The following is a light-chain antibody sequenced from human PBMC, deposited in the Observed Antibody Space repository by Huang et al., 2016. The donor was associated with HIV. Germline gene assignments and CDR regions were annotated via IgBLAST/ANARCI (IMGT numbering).Light chain of an antibody. J-gene: IGKJ1*01. V-gene: IGKV3-11*01. CDR1: QGISSY. Sequence: EIVLTQSPATLSLSPGERATLYCRASQGISSYLALYQQKPGQAPRLLIYDASNRATGVPARFSGSGSGTDFTLTISSLEPEEFAVYYGQQRSNWPPEGTFGQGTKVEIK. CDR2: DAS. CDR3: QQRSNWPPEGT.